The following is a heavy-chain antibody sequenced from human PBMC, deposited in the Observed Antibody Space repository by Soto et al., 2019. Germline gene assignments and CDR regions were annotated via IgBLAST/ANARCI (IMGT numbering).Heavy chain of an antibody. CDR2: IDYSGSIT. J-gene: IGHJ4*02. CDR3: AKDATKTDGWYYFDY. V-gene: IGHV3-23*04. Sequence: EVQLVESGGGLVQPGGSLRLSCAASGFTFSSYEMNWVRQAPGKGLEWVSVIDYSGSITYYADSVKGRFTISRDNSKSTLYLQMNSLWPEDTAVYYCAKDATKTDGWYYFDYWGQGALVTVSS. D-gene: IGHD3-10*01. CDR1: GFTFSSYE.